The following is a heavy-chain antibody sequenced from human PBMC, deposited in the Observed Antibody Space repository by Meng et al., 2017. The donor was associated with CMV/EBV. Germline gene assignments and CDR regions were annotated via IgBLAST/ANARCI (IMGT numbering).Heavy chain of an antibody. CDR1: GFTVSSNY. J-gene: IGHJ4*02. Sequence: GFTVSSNYMSWVRQAPGKGLEWVSVIYSGGSTYYADSVKGRFTISRDNSKNTLYLQMNSLRAEDTAVYYCASTPLLWFGEFDEVDYWGQGTLVTVSS. CDR3: ASTPLLWFGEFDEVDY. D-gene: IGHD3-10*01. CDR2: IYSGGST. V-gene: IGHV3-66*02.